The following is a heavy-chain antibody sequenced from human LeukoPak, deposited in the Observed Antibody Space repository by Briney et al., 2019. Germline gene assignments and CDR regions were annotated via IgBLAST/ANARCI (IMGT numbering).Heavy chain of an antibody. V-gene: IGHV3-23*01. Sequence: GGSLRLSCAASGFTFSSYAMSWVRQAPGKGLEWVSAISGSGGGTYYTDSVKGRFTISRDNSKNTLYLQMNSLRAEDTAIYYCAKSPNMILFDYWRQGSLVTVSS. D-gene: IGHD3-22*01. CDR2: ISGSGGGT. J-gene: IGHJ4*02. CDR1: GFTFSSYA. CDR3: AKSPNMILFDY.